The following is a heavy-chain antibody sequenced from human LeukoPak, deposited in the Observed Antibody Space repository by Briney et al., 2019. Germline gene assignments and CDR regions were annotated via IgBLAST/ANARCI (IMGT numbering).Heavy chain of an antibody. J-gene: IGHJ6*02. CDR3: ARDQVAAAGTRDYYYGMDV. Sequence: ASVKVSCKASGYTFTSYYMHWVRRAPGQGLEWMGTINPSGGSTSYAQKFQGRVTMTRDTSTSTVYMELSSLRSDDTAVYYCARDQVAAAGTRDYYYGMDVWGQGTTVTVSS. D-gene: IGHD6-13*01. CDR1: GYTFTSYY. CDR2: INPSGGST. V-gene: IGHV1-46*01.